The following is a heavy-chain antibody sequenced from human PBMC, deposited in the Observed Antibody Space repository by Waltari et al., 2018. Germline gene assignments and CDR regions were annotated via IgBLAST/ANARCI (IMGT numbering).Heavy chain of an antibody. CDR1: GYTLTELS. J-gene: IGHJ6*02. Sequence: QVQLVQSGAEVKKPGASVKVSCKVSGYTLTELSMHWVRQAPGKGLEWMGGLDAEDGETIYAQEFQGRVTMTEETSTDAAYMELSSLGSEDTAVYYCATEEGRTHYYYYYGMDVWGQGTTVTVSS. CDR2: LDAEDGET. V-gene: IGHV1-24*01. CDR3: ATEEGRTHYYYYYGMDV.